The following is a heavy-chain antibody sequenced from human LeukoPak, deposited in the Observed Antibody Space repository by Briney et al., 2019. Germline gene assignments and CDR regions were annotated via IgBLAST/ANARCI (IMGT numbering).Heavy chain of an antibody. CDR1: GFTFDDYA. CDR2: ISWNSGSI. Sequence: GGSLRLSCAVSGFTFDDYAMHWVRQAPGKGLEWVSGISWNSGSIGYADSVKGRFTISRDNAKNSLYLQMNSLRAEDTALYYCAKDIDGYSYGFFDYWGQGTLVTVSS. V-gene: IGHV3-9*01. CDR3: AKDIDGYSYGFFDY. J-gene: IGHJ4*02. D-gene: IGHD5-18*01.